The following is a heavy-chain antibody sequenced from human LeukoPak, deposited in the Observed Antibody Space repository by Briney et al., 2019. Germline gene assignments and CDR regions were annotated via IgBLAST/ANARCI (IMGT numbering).Heavy chain of an antibody. CDR2: ISSSSYI. Sequence: GGSLRLSCAASGFTFRSYNMDWVRQAPGKRPEWVSSISSSSYIYYADSVKGRFTISRDNAKNSLYLQMNSLRAEDTALYYCARGASRADYWGQGTLVTVSS. CDR1: GFTFRSYN. V-gene: IGHV3-21*01. CDR3: ARGASRADY. J-gene: IGHJ4*02.